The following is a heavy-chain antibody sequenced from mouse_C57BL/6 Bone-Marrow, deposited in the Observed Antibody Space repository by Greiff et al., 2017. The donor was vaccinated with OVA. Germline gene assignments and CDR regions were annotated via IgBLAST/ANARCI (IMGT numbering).Heavy chain of an antibody. J-gene: IGHJ3*01. Sequence: EVQLVESGPGLVKPSQSLSLTCSVTGYSITSGYYWNWIRQFPGNKLEWMGYISYDGSNNYNPSLKNRISITRDTSKNQFFLKLNSVTTEDTATYYCARDYYGSSFAGFAYWGQGTLVTVSA. CDR2: ISYDGSN. CDR3: ARDYYGSSFAGFAY. CDR1: GYSITSGYY. D-gene: IGHD1-1*01. V-gene: IGHV3-6*01.